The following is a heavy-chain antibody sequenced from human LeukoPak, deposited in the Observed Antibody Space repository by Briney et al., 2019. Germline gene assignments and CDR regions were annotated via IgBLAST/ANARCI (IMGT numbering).Heavy chain of an antibody. CDR2: FDPEDGET. V-gene: IGHV1-24*01. Sequence: ASVKVSCKVSGYTLTELSMHWVRQAPGKGLEGMGGFDPEDGETIYAQKFQGRVTMTEDTSTDTAYMELSSLRSEDTAVYYCATMYYYDSSGYPPSDYWGQGTLVTVSS. J-gene: IGHJ4*02. CDR1: GYTLTELS. D-gene: IGHD3-22*01. CDR3: ATMYYYDSSGYPPSDY.